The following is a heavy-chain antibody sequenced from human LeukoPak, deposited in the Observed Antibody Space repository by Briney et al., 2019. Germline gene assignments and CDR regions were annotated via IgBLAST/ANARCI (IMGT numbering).Heavy chain of an antibody. CDR1: GGSISSYY. CDR3: ARDQGIAVADYYYYYGMDV. CDR2: TYTSGST. V-gene: IGHV4-4*07. D-gene: IGHD6-19*01. Sequence: PSETLSLTCTVSGGSISSYYWSWIRQPAGKGLEWIGRTYTSGSTNYNPSLKSRVTMSVDTSKNQFSLKLSSVTAADTAVYYCARDQGIAVADYYYYYGMDVWGQGTTVTVSS. J-gene: IGHJ6*02.